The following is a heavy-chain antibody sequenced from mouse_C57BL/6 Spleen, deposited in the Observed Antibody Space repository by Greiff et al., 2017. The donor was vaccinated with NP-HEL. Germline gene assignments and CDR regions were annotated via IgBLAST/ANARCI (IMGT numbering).Heavy chain of an antibody. CDR3: ARHDRNSYYFDY. CDR1: GFTFSSYG. Sequence: EVQRVESGGDLVKPGGSLKLSCAASGFTFSSYGMSWVRQTPDKRLEWVATISSGGSYTYYPDSVKGRFTISRDNAKNTLYLQMSSLKSEDTAMYYCARHDRNSYYFDYWGQGTTLTVSS. CDR2: ISSGGSYT. V-gene: IGHV5-6*01. J-gene: IGHJ2*01.